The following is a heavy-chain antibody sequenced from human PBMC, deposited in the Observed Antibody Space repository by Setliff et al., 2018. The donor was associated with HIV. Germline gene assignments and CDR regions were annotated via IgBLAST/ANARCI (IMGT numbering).Heavy chain of an antibody. Sequence: ASVKVSCKASGYMFTDYFMHWVRQAPGQGLEWMGWISPNNGDTTIPQTFQGRVTMTGDTSINTAYLELKGLTSDDTAVYYCAKPRIFDSFDVWGPGTVVTVSS. J-gene: IGHJ3*01. D-gene: IGHD2-15*01. CDR1: GYMFTDYF. CDR3: AKPRIFDSFDV. V-gene: IGHV1-2*02. CDR2: ISPNNGDT.